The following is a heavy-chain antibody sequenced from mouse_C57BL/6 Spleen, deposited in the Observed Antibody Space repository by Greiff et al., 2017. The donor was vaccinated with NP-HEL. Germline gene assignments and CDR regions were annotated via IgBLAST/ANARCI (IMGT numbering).Heavy chain of an antibody. CDR2: IYPGDGDT. J-gene: IGHJ1*03. CDR1: GYAFSSYW. CDR3: ARGFSYYGSSYTGYFDV. Sequence: VQLQHSGAELVKPGASVKISCKASGYAFSSYWMNWVKQRPGKGLEWIGQIYPGDGDTNYNGKFKGKATLTADKSSSTAYMQLSSLTSEDSAVYFCARGFSYYGSSYTGYFDVWGTGTTVTVSS. D-gene: IGHD1-1*01. V-gene: IGHV1-80*01.